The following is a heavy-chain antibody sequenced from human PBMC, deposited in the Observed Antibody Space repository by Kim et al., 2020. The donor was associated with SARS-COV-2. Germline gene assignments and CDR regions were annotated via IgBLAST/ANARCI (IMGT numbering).Heavy chain of an antibody. CDR3: ARVPIVGATSNTLFDY. J-gene: IGHJ4*02. D-gene: IGHD1-26*01. Sequence: SETLSLTCTVSGGSISSSSYYWGWIRQPPGKGLEWIGSIYYSGSTYYNPSLKSRVTISVDTSKNQFSLKLSSVTAADTAVYYCARVPIVGATSNTLFDYWGQGTLVTVSS. CDR2: IYYSGST. CDR1: GGSISSSSYY. V-gene: IGHV4-39*01.